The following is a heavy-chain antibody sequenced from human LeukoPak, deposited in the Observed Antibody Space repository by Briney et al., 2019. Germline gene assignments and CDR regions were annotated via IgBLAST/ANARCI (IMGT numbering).Heavy chain of an antibody. CDR3: ATVYCTNGVCYQALDY. D-gene: IGHD2-8*01. CDR1: GYTLTELS. V-gene: IGHV1-24*01. J-gene: IGHJ4*02. Sequence: ASVKVSCKVSGYTLTELSMHWVRQAPGKGLEWMGGFDPEDGETIYAQKFQGRVTMTEDTSTDTAYMELSSLRSEDTAVYYCATVYCTNGVCYQALDYWGQGTLVTVSS. CDR2: FDPEDGET.